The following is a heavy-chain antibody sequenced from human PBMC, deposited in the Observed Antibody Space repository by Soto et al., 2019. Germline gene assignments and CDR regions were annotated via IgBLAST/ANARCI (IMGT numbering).Heavy chain of an antibody. Sequence: QVQLQQWGAGLLKPSEILSLTCAVYGGSFSGYYWSWIRQPPGKGLEWIGEINHSGSTNYNPSLKSRVTISVDTSKNQFSLKLSSVTAADTAVYYCASTRTLXAGRPRFDYWGQGTLVTVSS. CDR1: GGSFSGYY. V-gene: IGHV4-34*01. CDR3: ASTRTLXAGRPRFDY. J-gene: IGHJ4*02. D-gene: IGHD6-13*01. CDR2: INHSGST.